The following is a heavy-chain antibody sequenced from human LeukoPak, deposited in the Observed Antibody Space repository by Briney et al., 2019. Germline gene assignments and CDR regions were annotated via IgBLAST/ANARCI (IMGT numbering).Heavy chain of an antibody. CDR3: ARDLANSRRYYYYGMDV. D-gene: IGHD6-13*01. CDR1: GFTFSSYG. J-gene: IGHJ6*02. CDR2: IWYDGSNK. Sequence: GRSLRLSCAASGFTFSSYGMHWVRQAPGKGLEWVAVIWYDGSNKYYADSVKGRFTISRDNSKNTLYLQMNSLRADDTAVYYCARDLANSRRYYYYGMDVWGQGTTVTVSS. V-gene: IGHV3-33*01.